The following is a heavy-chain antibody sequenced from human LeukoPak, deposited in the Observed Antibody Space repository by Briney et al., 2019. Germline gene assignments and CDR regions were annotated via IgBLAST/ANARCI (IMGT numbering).Heavy chain of an antibody. CDR3: ARQDYWGAMDV. CDR1: GGSISSYY. J-gene: IGHJ6*02. D-gene: IGHD7-27*01. CDR2: IYYSGST. Sequence: PSETLSLTCTVSGGSISSYYWSWIRQPPGKGLEWIGYIYYSGSTNYNPSLKGRVTISVDTSKNQFSLKLSSVTAADTAVYYCARQDYWGAMDVWGQGTTVTVSS. V-gene: IGHV4-59*08.